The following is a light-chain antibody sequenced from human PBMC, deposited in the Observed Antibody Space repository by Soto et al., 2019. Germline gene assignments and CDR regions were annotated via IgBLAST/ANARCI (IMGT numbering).Light chain of an antibody. V-gene: IGLV2-14*03. Sequence: QSALTQPDSVSGSPGQSITISCTGTSSDVGGYNYGSWYQQHPGKAPKLMISDVSNRPSGVSNRFSGSKSGNTASLTISGLQAEDDADYYCTSYTISNTGVFGTGTNLTVL. J-gene: IGLJ1*01. CDR1: SSDVGGYNY. CDR2: DVS. CDR3: TSYTISNTGV.